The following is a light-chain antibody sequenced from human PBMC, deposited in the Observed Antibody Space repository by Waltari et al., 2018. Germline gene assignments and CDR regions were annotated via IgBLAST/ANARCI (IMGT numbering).Light chain of an antibody. Sequence: DIQMTQSPSSLSASQGDRVTITCRASQTISNYVAWYQQNPGKVPKLLIYAASSLANGVSSRFRGSGCGTESTLTISSRQPEDVATYYCQRQDSQKLTFGQGTKVEI. V-gene: IGKV1-17*03. CDR3: QRQDSQKLT. CDR2: AAS. CDR1: QTISNY. J-gene: IGKJ2*01.